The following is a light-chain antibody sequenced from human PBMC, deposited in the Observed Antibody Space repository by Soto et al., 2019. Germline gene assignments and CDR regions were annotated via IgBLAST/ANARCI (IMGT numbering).Light chain of an antibody. J-gene: IGLJ2*01. CDR1: SGDIGSYNR. CDR3: SSYTSSTTPAV. Sequence: QSVLTQPASVSGSPGQSITISCTGTSGDIGSYNRVSWYQQHPGKAPKLMIYEVSNRPSGVSNRFSGSKSGNTASLTISGLQAEDEADYYCSSYTSSTTPAVFGGGTKVTVL. CDR2: EVS. V-gene: IGLV2-14*01.